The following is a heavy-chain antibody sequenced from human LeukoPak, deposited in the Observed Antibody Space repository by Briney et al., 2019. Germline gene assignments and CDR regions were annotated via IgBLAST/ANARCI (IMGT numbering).Heavy chain of an antibody. V-gene: IGHV3-7*04. CDR2: INEDGSRK. CDR3: AGGYYAGY. D-gene: IGHD2-2*01. Sequence: GESLRLSCVGSGFTFSNYWINWVRQAPGKGLEWVGNINEDGSRKNYADSVKGRFTISRDNSKNSLYLQMDSLRAEDTALYYCAGGYYAGYWGQGTQVTVSS. CDR1: GFTFSNYW. J-gene: IGHJ4*02.